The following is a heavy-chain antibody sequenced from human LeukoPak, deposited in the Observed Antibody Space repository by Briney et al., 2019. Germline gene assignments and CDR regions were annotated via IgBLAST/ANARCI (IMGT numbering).Heavy chain of an antibody. V-gene: IGHV3-66*01. Sequence: PGGSLRLSCAASGFTVSSNYMSWARQAPGKGLEWVSVIYSGGSTYYADSVKGRFTISRDNSKNTLYLQMNSLRAEDTAVYYCARDKQLNYFDYWGQGTLVTVSS. J-gene: IGHJ4*02. CDR1: GFTVSSNY. CDR2: IYSGGST. CDR3: ARDKQLNYFDY. D-gene: IGHD6-13*01.